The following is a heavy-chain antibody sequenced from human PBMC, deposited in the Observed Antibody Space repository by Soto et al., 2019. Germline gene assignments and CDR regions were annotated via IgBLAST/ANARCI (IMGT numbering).Heavy chain of an antibody. CDR2: ITFSGNTV. CDR3: ARVSWREKYGMDV. V-gene: IGHV3-11*01. Sequence: GGSLRLSCAASGFTFSDSYMSWIRQAPGKGLEWISYITFSGNTVYYADSLKGRFTISRDKAKNSLYLQMNRLRAEDTAVYYCARVSWREKYGMDVWGQGTTVTVSS. CDR1: GFTFSDSY. J-gene: IGHJ6*02.